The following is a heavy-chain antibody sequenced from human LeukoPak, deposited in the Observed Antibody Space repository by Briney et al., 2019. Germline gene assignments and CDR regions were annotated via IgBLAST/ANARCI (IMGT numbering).Heavy chain of an antibody. CDR3: ARAGRLQYGDYVAFDY. J-gene: IGHJ4*02. CDR2: ISISSTTI. Sequence: GGSLRLSCAASGFTFTDYYMSWIRQAPGKGLEWASYISISSTTIYYADPVKGRFTFSRDNAKNSLYLQMNSLRDEDTAVYYCARAGRLQYGDYVAFDYWGQGTLVTVSS. CDR1: GFTFTDYY. D-gene: IGHD4-17*01. V-gene: IGHV3-11*01.